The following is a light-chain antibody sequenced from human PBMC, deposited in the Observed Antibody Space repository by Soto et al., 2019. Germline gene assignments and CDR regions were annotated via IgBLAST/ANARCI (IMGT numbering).Light chain of an antibody. CDR3: SSYTTSYTQV. CDR1: SSDVGGYNY. V-gene: IGLV2-14*01. Sequence: QSALTQPASVSGSPGQSITISCTGTSSDVGGYNYVSWYQHLPGKAPKLMIYEVSNRPSGVSNRFSGSKSGNTASLSISGLQAEDEADYYCSSYTTSYTQVFGGGTKLTVL. CDR2: EVS. J-gene: IGLJ3*02.